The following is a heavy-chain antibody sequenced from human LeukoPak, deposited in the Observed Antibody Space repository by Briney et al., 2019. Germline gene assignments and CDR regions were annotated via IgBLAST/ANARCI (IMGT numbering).Heavy chain of an antibody. J-gene: IGHJ4*02. CDR1: GGSVRSSTYY. V-gene: IGHV4-39*01. CDR3: ARHTQQWLRWD. Sequence: SQSRSLTCTVCGGSVRSSTYYWGWIRQPPAKGLEWIGSTYSSGSPSYNTFIKSRVTISVDTSKNQFSLKLGSVTAADTTVYYCARHTQQWLRWDWGQGTLVTVSS. D-gene: IGHD5-12*01. CDR2: TYSSGSP.